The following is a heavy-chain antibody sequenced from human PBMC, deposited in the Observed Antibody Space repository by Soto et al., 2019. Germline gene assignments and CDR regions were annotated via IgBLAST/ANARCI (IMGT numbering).Heavy chain of an antibody. CDR3: AKGSGSSWPYYFDS. V-gene: IGHV3-23*01. J-gene: IGHJ4*02. Sequence: EVQLLESGGGLVQPGGSLRLSCAASGFSFRSYVMAWVRQAPGKGLEWVSALADGGVSPYYSDSVKGRLSISRDNSEKALYLQLTSLGVEDTAVYFCAKGSGSSWPYYFDSWGQGTLVTVSS. CDR2: LADGGVSP. CDR1: GFSFRSYV. D-gene: IGHD6-13*01.